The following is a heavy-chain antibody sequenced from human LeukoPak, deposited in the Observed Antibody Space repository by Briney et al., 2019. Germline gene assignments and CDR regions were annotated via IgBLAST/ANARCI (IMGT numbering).Heavy chain of an antibody. Sequence: GGSLRLSCAASGFTFSSYAMSWVRQAPGKGLEWVSSISSSSSYIYYADSVKGRSTTSRDNAKNSLYLQMNSLRAEDTAVYYCARDYYDSSGYLGIFDYWGQGTLVTVSS. CDR2: ISSSSSYI. CDR3: ARDYYDSSGYLGIFDY. V-gene: IGHV3-21*01. J-gene: IGHJ4*02. CDR1: GFTFSSYA. D-gene: IGHD3-22*01.